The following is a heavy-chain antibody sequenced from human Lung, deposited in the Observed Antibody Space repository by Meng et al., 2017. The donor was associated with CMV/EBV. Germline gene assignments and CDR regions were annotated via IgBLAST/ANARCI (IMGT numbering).Heavy chain of an antibody. Sequence: GESLKISCAASGFTFSDYYMSWIRQAPGKGLEWVSYISSSGSTIYYADSVKGRFTISRDNAKNSLYLQMNSLRAEDTAVYYCARVFSIPYGMDVWGQGTTVXVSS. CDR1: GFTFSDYY. J-gene: IGHJ6*02. V-gene: IGHV3-11*01. CDR2: ISSSGSTI. CDR3: ARVFSIPYGMDV. D-gene: IGHD2-21*01.